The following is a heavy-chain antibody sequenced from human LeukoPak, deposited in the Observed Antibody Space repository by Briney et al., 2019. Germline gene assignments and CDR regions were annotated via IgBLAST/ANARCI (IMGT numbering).Heavy chain of an antibody. J-gene: IGHJ4*02. CDR2: IIPILGIA. Sequence: SVKVSCKASGGTFSSYAISWVRQAPGQGLEWMGRIIPILGIANYAQKFQGRVTITADKSTSTAYMELSSLRSEDTAVYYCARHPTPYDSSGYYYFDYWGQGTLVTVSS. CDR1: GGTFSSYA. V-gene: IGHV1-69*04. CDR3: ARHPTPYDSSGYYYFDY. D-gene: IGHD3-22*01.